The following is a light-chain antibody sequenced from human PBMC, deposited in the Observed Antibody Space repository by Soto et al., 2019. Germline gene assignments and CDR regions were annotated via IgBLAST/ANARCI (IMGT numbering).Light chain of an antibody. CDR1: ELGVQY. J-gene: IGLJ1*01. CDR2: EDS. Sequence: ELTQPPSVSVSPGQTASITCSGDELGVQYVCWYQQKPGQSPVMVIYEDSKRPSGIPERFPGSNSGNTATLTISGTQTMDEADYYCQTWDSSTGVFGTGTKVTVL. V-gene: IGLV3-1*01. CDR3: QTWDSSTGV.